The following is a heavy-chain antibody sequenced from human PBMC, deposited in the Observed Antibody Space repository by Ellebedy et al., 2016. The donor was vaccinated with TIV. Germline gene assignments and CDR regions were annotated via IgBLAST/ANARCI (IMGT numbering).Heavy chain of an antibody. D-gene: IGHD4-11*01. V-gene: IGHV3-74*01. Sequence: HTGGSLRLSXVASGFTFGRYWMHWVRQAPGNKLVWVSRIKSDGSGTTYADSVKGRFTTSRDNARNTLYLQMNSLRGEDTAVYFCARDRGDYSISGPWGQGTLVTASS. CDR2: IKSDGSGT. CDR3: ARDRGDYSISGP. J-gene: IGHJ5*02. CDR1: GFTFGRYW.